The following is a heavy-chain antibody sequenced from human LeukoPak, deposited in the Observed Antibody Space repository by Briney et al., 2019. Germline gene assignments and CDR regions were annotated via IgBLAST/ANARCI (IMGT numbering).Heavy chain of an antibody. CDR3: ASTPEVVAH. J-gene: IGHJ4*02. D-gene: IGHD3-22*01. V-gene: IGHV3-30-3*01. CDR1: GFTFSSNV. Sequence: PGGSLRLSCAVSGFTFSSNVIHWVRQAPGKGLEWVAVISYDGNNKYYADSVKGRFTISRDNSKNTLYLQMNSLRAEDTAVYYCASTPEVVAHWGQGTLVTVSS. CDR2: ISYDGNNK.